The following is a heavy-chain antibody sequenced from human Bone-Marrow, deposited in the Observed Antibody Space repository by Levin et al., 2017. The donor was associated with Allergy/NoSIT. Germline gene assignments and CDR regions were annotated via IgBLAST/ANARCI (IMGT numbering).Heavy chain of an antibody. Sequence: SGGSLRLSCAASGFTFHDYGIHWVRQAPGGGLEWVAAISNDATNKHYADSVKGRFWISRDNSKNMVYLEMNSLRAEDTAVYHCAKDHAMAALLYFFDQWGQGTLVTVSS. CDR2: ISNDATNK. CDR3: AKDHAMAALLYFFDQ. V-gene: IGHV3-30*18. D-gene: IGHD6-19*01. J-gene: IGHJ4*02. CDR1: GFTFHDYG.